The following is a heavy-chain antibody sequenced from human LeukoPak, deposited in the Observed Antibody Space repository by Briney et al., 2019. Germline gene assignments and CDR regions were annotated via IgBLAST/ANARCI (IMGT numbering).Heavy chain of an antibody. CDR3: ARVPRPMYSSGWYPDY. D-gene: IGHD6-19*01. CDR2: ISGSGGST. J-gene: IGHJ4*02. CDR1: GFTFSSYA. Sequence: GGSLRLSCAASGFTFSSYAMSWVRQAPGKGLEWVSAISGSGGSTYYADSVKGRFTISRDNSKNTLYLQMNSLRAEDTAVYYCARVPRPMYSSGWYPDYWGQGTLVTVSS. V-gene: IGHV3-23*01.